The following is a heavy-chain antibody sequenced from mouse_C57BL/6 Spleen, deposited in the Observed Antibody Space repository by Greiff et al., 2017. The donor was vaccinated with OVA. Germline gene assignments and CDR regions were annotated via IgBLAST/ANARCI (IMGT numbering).Heavy chain of an antibody. D-gene: IGHD1-1*01. J-gene: IGHJ4*01. V-gene: IGHV1-81*01. CDR2: IYPRSGNT. CDR1: GYTFTSYG. Sequence: VQLQQSGAELARPGASVKLSCKASGYTFTSYGISWVKQRTGQGLEWIGEIYPRSGNTYYNEKFKGKATLTADKSSSTAYMELRSLTSEDSAVYFGARATTVVADYYAMDYWGQGTSVTVSS. CDR3: ARATTVVADYYAMDY.